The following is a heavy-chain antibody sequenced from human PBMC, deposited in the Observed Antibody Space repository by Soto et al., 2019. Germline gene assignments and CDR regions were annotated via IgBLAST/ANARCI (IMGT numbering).Heavy chain of an antibody. D-gene: IGHD2-15*01. CDR1: GFTFSSFG. V-gene: IGHV3-30*18. CDR3: AKLTLSVAAVPNFDY. CDR2: ISYDGSNK. Sequence: QVQLVESGGGVVQPGRSLRLPCAASGFTFSSFGMHWVRQAPGKGLEWVAVISYDGSNKYYADSVKGRFTISRDNSKNTLYLQMNSLRAEDTAVYYCAKLTLSVAAVPNFDYWGQGTLVTVSS. J-gene: IGHJ4*02.